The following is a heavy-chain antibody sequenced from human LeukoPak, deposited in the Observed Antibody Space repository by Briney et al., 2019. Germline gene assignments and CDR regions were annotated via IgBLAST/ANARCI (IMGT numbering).Heavy chain of an antibody. J-gene: IGHJ5*02. CDR1: GFTFSSYG. CDR2: ISYDGSNK. CDR3: AKDFLDSSGPTELNWFDP. Sequence: PGGSLRLSCAASGFTFSSYGMHWVRQAPGKGLEWVAVISYDGSNKYYADSVKGRFTISRDNSKNTLYLQMNSLRAEDTAVYYCAKDFLDSSGPTELNWFDPWGQGTLVTVSS. V-gene: IGHV3-30*18. D-gene: IGHD3-22*01.